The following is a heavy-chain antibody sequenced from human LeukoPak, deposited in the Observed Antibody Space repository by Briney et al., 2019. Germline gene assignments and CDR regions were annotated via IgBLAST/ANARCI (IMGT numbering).Heavy chain of an antibody. V-gene: IGHV4-59*08. CDR3: ARHSADRAFDI. J-gene: IGHJ3*02. CDR2: THHSGTA. Sequence: SETLSLTCTVSGVSIGGYYWSWLRQPPGKGLEWLGYTHHSGTANYNPSVGSRLTTSVDTSRKQVSLKLSSVTAADTAVYYCARHSADRAFDIWGQGTMVTVSS. CDR1: GVSIGGYY. D-gene: IGHD6-25*01.